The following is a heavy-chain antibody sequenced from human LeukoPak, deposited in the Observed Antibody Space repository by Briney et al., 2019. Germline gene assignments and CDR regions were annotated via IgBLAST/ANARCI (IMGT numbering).Heavy chain of an antibody. CDR2: ILPIFGTA. D-gene: IGHD3-9*01. V-gene: IGHV1-69*01. CDR3: ARDRKNILAYYYCAYYGIHDY. CDR1: GGTFHSIP. Sequence: SVTLTLNCLGGTFHSIPLGLEPQAPGKGLEWMGGILPIFGTANYAQKFQGSVTITANESTSRSYMELPGLRFEDTAVYYCARDRKNILAYYYCAYYGIHDYWRQGTLVTVSS. J-gene: IGHJ4*02.